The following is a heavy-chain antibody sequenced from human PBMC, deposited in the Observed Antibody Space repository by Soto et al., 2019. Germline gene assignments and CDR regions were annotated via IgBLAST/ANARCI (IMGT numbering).Heavy chain of an antibody. J-gene: IGHJ6*02. CDR2: IYYTGST. CDR3: ARVSSGRGLYDLDV. D-gene: IGHD6-25*01. CDR1: GGFITSGGYY. Sequence: QVQLQESGPGLVKPSQTLSLTCTVSGGFITSGGYYWSWVRQSPGQGLEWIGYIYYTGSTYYNPTLKSRLSMSADPSDNQFSLKLSSVTAADSAVYFCARVSSGRGLYDLDVCGRGSTFTVSS. V-gene: IGHV4-31*03.